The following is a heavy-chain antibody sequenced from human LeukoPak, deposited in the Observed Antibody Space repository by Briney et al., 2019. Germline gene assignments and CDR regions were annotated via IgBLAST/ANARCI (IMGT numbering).Heavy chain of an antibody. Sequence: PGGSLRLSCAASGFTFSSYAMHWVRQAPGKGLEWVAVISYDGSNKYYVDSVKGRFTISRDNSKNTLYLQMNSLRAEDTAVYYCARHKATQYYYDSSGYPLDYWGQGTLVTVSS. V-gene: IGHV3-30*04. CDR1: GFTFSSYA. CDR3: ARHKATQYYYDSSGYPLDY. D-gene: IGHD3-22*01. CDR2: ISYDGSNK. J-gene: IGHJ4*02.